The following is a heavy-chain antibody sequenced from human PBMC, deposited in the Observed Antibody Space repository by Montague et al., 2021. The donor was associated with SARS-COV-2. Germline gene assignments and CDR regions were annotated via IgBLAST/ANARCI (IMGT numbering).Heavy chain of an antibody. D-gene: IGHD3-22*01. CDR3: ATLGLEVITYAFAI. Sequence: SVKVSCKVSEYSLCEFSLQMHWVRQAPGKGLEWMGEFDSEDGETTYAQKFQGRVTMTEDRSTDTVYMELSSLRSDDTAVYYCATLGLEVITYAFAIWGQGTMVTVSS. CDR1: EYSLCEFS. V-gene: IGHV1-24*01. CDR2: FDSEDGET. J-gene: IGHJ3*02.